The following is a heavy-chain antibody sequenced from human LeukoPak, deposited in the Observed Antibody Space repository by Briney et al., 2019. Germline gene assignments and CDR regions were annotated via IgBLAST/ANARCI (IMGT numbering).Heavy chain of an antibody. Sequence: GGSLRLSCAASGFTFDDYGMNWVRQAPGKGLEWVSGINWNGGSTGYADSVKGRFTISRDNSKNMLYLQMNSLRAEDTAVYFCAKSLESTGYYYHMDVWGKGTTVTISS. CDR1: GFTFDDYG. J-gene: IGHJ6*03. CDR2: INWNGGST. D-gene: IGHD2-2*01. V-gene: IGHV3-20*04. CDR3: AKSLESTGYYYHMDV.